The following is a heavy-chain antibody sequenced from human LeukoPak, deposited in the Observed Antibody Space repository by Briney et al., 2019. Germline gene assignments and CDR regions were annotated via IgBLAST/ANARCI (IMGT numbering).Heavy chain of an antibody. CDR2: IYYSGNT. J-gene: IGHJ3*02. CDR1: GDSISNYY. D-gene: IGHD1-14*01. Sequence: PSETLSLTCTVSGDSISNYYWSWIRQPPGKGLEWIGYIYYSGNTDYNPSLKSRVTISVDTSMNLFSLRLNSVTAADTAVYYCARYRNEALFAFDIWGQGTMVTVSS. V-gene: IGHV4-59*01. CDR3: ARYRNEALFAFDI.